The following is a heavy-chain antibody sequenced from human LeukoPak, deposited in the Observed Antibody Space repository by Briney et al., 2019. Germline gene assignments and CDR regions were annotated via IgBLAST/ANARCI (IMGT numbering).Heavy chain of an antibody. CDR2: IYNNGNT. CDR3: AREVTGGNPFDY. CDR1: GFTVSSNY. Sequence: GGSLRLSCAASGFTVSSNYMSWVRRAPGKGLEWVSVIYNNGNTYYADSVKGRFTISRDNSKNTLYLQMNSLRAEDTAVYYCAREVTGGNPFDYWGQGTLVTVSS. D-gene: IGHD4-23*01. V-gene: IGHV3-53*01. J-gene: IGHJ4*02.